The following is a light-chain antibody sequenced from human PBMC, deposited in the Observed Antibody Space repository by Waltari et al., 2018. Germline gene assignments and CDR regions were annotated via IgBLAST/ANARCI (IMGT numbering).Light chain of an antibody. CDR1: QSVGSL. J-gene: IGKJ5*01. Sequence: EIVMTQSPATLSVSPGDRVTLPCRASQSVGSLLAWYQQKPGQPPRLLIHGASTRATGIPARFSGSGSGTEFTLTISSLQSEDFAVYCCQHYNNWPITFGQGTRLEI. CDR2: GAS. CDR3: QHYNNWPIT. V-gene: IGKV3-15*01.